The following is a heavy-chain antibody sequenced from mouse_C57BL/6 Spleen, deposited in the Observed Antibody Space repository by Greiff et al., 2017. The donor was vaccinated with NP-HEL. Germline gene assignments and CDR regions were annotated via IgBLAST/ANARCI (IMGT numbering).Heavy chain of an antibody. D-gene: IGHD1-1*01. Sequence: EVKLMESGGGLVQPGGSLKLSCAASGFTFSDYYMYWVRQTPEKRLEWVAYISNGGGSTYYPDTVKGRFTISRDNAKNTLYLQMSRLKSEDTAMYYCARQDRGLLPMDYWGQGTSVTVSS. CDR3: ARQDRGLLPMDY. V-gene: IGHV5-12*01. J-gene: IGHJ4*01. CDR2: ISNGGGST. CDR1: GFTFSDYY.